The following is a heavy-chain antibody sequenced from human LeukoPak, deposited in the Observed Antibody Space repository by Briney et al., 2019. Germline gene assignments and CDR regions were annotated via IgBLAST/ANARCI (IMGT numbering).Heavy chain of an antibody. CDR2: INPNSGGT. CDR3: ARVSRRIVPGAGAWFDP. D-gene: IGHD1-26*01. Sequence: GASVKVSCKASGYTFTGYYMHWVRQAPGQGLEWMGWINPNSGGTNYAQKFQGRVTMTRDTSISTAYMELSRLRSDDTAVYYCARVSRRIVPGAGAWFDPWGQGTLVTVSS. J-gene: IGHJ5*02. V-gene: IGHV1-2*02. CDR1: GYTFTGYY.